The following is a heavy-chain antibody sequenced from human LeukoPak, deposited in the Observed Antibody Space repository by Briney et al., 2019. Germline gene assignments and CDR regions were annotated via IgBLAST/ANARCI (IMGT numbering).Heavy chain of an antibody. CDR2: INPNSGGT. Sequence: EASVKVSCKASGYTFTGYYMHWVRQAPGQGLEWMGWINPNSGGTNYAQKFQGWVTMTRDTSISTAYMELSRLRSDDTAVYYCARPRGYSSSLDAFDIWGQGTMVTVSS. V-gene: IGHV1-2*04. CDR1: GYTFTGYY. D-gene: IGHD6-13*01. J-gene: IGHJ3*02. CDR3: ARPRGYSSSLDAFDI.